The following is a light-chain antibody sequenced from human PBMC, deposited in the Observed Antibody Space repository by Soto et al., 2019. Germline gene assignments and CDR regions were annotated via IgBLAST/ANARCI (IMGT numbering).Light chain of an antibody. CDR2: GAS. V-gene: IGKV3-20*01. CDR1: QSVSSSY. J-gene: IGKJ1*01. CDR3: QVYGSSSKT. Sequence: EIGLTQSPCTLSLSTGERATLSCRASQSVSSSYLAWYRQKPGQAPRLLIYGASTRATGIPDRFSGSGSGTDFTLTISRLEPEDFAVYFCQVYGSSSKTFGQGTKVDIK.